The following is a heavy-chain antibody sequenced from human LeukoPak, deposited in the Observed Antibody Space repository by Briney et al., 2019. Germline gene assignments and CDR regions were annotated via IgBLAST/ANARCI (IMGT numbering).Heavy chain of an antibody. V-gene: IGHV3-23*01. Sequence: PGGSLRLSCAASGFTFSSYGMSWVRQAPGKGLEWVSAISGSGGSTYYADSVKGRFTISRDNSKNTLYLQMNSLRAEDTAVYYCAKERVRYCSGGSCGFAFDIWGQGTMVTVSS. CDR3: AKERVRYCSGGSCGFAFDI. J-gene: IGHJ3*02. D-gene: IGHD2-15*01. CDR2: ISGSGGST. CDR1: GFTFSSYG.